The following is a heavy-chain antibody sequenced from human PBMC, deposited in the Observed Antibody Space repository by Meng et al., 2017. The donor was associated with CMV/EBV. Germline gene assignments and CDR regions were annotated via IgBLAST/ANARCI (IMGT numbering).Heavy chain of an antibody. Sequence: SVKVSCKASGGTFSSYAISWVRQAPGQGLEWMGGIIPILGIANYAQKFQGRVTITADKSTSTAYMELSSLRSEDTAVYYCARGRGITVTTPFDYRGQGTLVTVSS. CDR2: IIPILGIA. V-gene: IGHV1-69*10. J-gene: IGHJ4*02. D-gene: IGHD4-17*01. CDR1: GGTFSSYA. CDR3: ARGRGITVTTPFDY.